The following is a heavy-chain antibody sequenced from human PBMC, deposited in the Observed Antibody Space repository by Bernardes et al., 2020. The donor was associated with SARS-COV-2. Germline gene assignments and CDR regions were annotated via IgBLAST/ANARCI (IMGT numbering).Heavy chain of an antibody. Sequence: ETLSLTCTVSGGSVRSGSYYWGWIRQPPGKGLEWIGYIDYSGGINNNPSLESRVTISVDTSKNQFSLKLSSVTTADTAVYYCARDSGPTDVRAFEIWGRGTLVTVSS. CDR3: ARDSGPTDVRAFEI. CDR1: GGSVRSGSYY. D-gene: IGHD3-10*01. J-gene: IGHJ3*02. CDR2: IDYSGGI. V-gene: IGHV4-61*01.